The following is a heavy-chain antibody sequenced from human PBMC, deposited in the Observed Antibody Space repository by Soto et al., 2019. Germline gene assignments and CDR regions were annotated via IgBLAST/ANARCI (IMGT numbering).Heavy chain of an antibody. CDR2: ISGSGGNT. J-gene: IGHJ4*02. CDR3: AKSHDFWSGYFLENYFDH. D-gene: IGHD3-3*01. V-gene: IGHV3-23*01. CDR1: GFTFSSYA. Sequence: PGGSLRLSCAASGFTFSSYAMSWVRQAPGKGLEWVSGISGSGGNTYYADSVKGRFTISRDNSKNTVYMQMNSLRAEDTAVYYCAKSHDFWSGYFLENYFDHWGQGTLVTVSS.